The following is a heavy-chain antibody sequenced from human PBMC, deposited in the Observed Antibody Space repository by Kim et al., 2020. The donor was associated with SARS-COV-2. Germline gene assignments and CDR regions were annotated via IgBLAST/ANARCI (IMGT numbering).Heavy chain of an antibody. D-gene: IGHD7-27*01. CDR3: ARSGFNWGLDY. CDR2: INPNSGGT. V-gene: IGHV1-2*02. CDR1: GYTFTDYH. Sequence: ASVKVSCKASGYTFTDYHIHWVRQAPGQGLEWMGWINPNSGGTNYAQKFQGRVTMTRDTSISTPYMELSRLGSYDTAVYYCARSGFNWGLDYWGQGTLVT. J-gene: IGHJ4*02.